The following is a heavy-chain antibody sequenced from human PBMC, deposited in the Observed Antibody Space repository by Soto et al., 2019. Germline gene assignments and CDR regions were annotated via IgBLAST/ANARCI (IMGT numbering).Heavy chain of an antibody. CDR3: ARSGYYYPLDFDH. D-gene: IGHD3-22*01. Sequence: GGSLRLSCAASGFTFSSSAMSWVRQAPGKGLEWVSAISGSGGSTYYADTVKGRFTVSRDNSKNTLYLQMNSLRAEDTAVYYCARSGYYYPLDFDHWGQGNPVTVSS. CDR2: ISGSGGST. J-gene: IGHJ4*02. CDR1: GFTFSSSA. V-gene: IGHV3-23*01.